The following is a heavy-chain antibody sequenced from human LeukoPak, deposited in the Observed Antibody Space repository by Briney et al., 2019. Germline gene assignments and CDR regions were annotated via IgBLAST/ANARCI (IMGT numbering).Heavy chain of an antibody. V-gene: IGHV3-21*06. J-gene: IGHJ5*02. CDR3: ARDLAVAGHNWFDP. Sequence: GGSLRLSCVGSGFTFSSYTMNWVRQAPGKGLGWVSFISSSSDFIYYADSVKGRFTISRDNAKNSLYLQMNSLRVEDTAVYYCARDLAVAGHNWFDPWGQGTLVIVSS. CDR2: ISSSSDFI. CDR1: GFTFSSYT. D-gene: IGHD6-19*01.